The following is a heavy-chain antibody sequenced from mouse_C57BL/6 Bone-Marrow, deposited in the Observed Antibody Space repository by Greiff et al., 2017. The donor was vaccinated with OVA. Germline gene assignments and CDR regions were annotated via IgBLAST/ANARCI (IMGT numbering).Heavy chain of an antibody. D-gene: IGHD1-1*01. J-gene: IGHJ2*01. CDR1: GYTFTDYY. CDR2: INPYNGGT. Sequence: EVQLVESGPVLVKPGASVKMSCKASGYTFTDYYMNWVKQSHGKSLEWIGVINPYNGGTSYNQKFKGKATLTVDKSSSTAYMELNSLTSEDSAVYYCARRSITTVVATRGGFDYWGQGTTLTVSS. V-gene: IGHV1-19*01. CDR3: ARRSITTVVATRGGFDY.